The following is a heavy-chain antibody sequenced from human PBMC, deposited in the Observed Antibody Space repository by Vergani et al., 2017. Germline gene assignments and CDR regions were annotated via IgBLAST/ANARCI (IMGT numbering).Heavy chain of an antibody. CDR2: INPSGGST. CDR1: GYTFTSYY. CDR3: ARGCGSTSCYKRGEDWFDP. Sequence: QVQQVQSGAEVKKPGASVKVSCQASGYTFTSYYIHWVRQAPGQGLEWMGIINPSGGSTNYAQKFQGRVTMTRDTSTSTVFMELSSLRSEDTAVYYCARGCGSTSCYKRGEDWFDPWGQGTLVTVSS. J-gene: IGHJ5*02. V-gene: IGHV1-46*01. D-gene: IGHD2-2*02.